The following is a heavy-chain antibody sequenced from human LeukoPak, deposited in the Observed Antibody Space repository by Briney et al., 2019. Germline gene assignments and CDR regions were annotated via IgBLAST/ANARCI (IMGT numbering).Heavy chain of an antibody. CDR1: GFSLSTSGMC. Sequence: SGPTLVNPTQTLTLTCTFSGFSLSTSGMCVSWIRQPPGKALEWLALIYWDDDKRYSPSLKSRLTITKDTSKNQVVLTMTNMDPVDTATYYCAHSHSPYDILTGYYPVPFDPWGQGTLVTVSS. CDR2: IYWDDDK. D-gene: IGHD3-9*01. CDR3: AHSHSPYDILTGYYPVPFDP. J-gene: IGHJ5*02. V-gene: IGHV2-5*08.